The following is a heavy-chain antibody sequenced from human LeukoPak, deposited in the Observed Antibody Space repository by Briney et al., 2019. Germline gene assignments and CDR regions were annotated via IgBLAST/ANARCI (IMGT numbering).Heavy chain of an antibody. V-gene: IGHV1-8*01. J-gene: IGHJ5*02. CDR3: ARAVRHYYGSGSYYNNWFDP. CDR1: GYTFTSYD. D-gene: IGHD3-10*01. CDR2: MNPNSGNT. Sequence: ASVKVSCKASGYTFTSYDINWVRQATGQGLEWMGWMNPNSGNTGYARKFQGRVTMTRNTSISTAYMELSSLRSEDTAVYYCARAVRHYYGSGSYYNNWFDPWGQGTLVTVSS.